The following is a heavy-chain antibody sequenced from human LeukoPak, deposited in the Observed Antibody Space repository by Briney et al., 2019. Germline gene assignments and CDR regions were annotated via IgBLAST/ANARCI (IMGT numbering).Heavy chain of an antibody. CDR3: ARDSGYDSSGFYYGGFDP. Sequence: SQTLSLTCIVSGGSISSGAYYWSWIRQLPGKGLEWIGYIHYSGSTYYNPSLKSRVSISVDTSKNQLSLKLSSVTAADTALYFCARDSGYDSSGFYYGGFDPWGPGTLVTVSS. D-gene: IGHD3-22*01. V-gene: IGHV4-31*03. CDR1: GGSISSGAYY. CDR2: IHYSGST. J-gene: IGHJ5*02.